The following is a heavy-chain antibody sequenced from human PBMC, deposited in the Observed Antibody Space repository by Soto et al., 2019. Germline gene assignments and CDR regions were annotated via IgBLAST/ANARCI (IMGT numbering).Heavy chain of an antibody. D-gene: IGHD3-22*01. CDR2: IYYSGTT. CDR3: ARADSSGYTFDH. V-gene: IGHV4-31*03. Sequence: QVQLQESGPGLVQPSQTLSLTCTVSGASISSGGYYWSWIRQHPGKGLEWIGYIYYSGTTYYNPSLKSRRTISLATSRTQFSLELNSVSAADTAVYYCARADSSGYTFDHWGQGTLVTVSS. J-gene: IGHJ4*02. CDR1: GASISSGGYY.